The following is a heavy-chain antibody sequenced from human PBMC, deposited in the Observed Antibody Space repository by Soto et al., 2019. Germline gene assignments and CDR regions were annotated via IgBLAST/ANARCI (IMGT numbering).Heavy chain of an antibody. D-gene: IGHD6-6*01. V-gene: IGHV1-46*01. CDR1: GYTFTTYY. CDR3: ARDVGMASRPYLDY. Sequence: ASVKVSCKASGYTFTTYYMYWVRQAPGQGLEWMGIINPSGGSTSFAQKFQGRVTMTRDTSTSTVYMELISLTSEDTAVYYCARDVGMASRPYLDYWGQGTLVTVSS. J-gene: IGHJ4*02. CDR2: INPSGGST.